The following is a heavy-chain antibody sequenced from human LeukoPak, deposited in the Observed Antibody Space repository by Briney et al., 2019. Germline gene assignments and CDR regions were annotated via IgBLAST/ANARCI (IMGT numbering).Heavy chain of an antibody. CDR3: ARAGIAAVHYYYYYMDV. V-gene: IGHV3-23*01. CDR2: ISGSGGST. D-gene: IGHD6-13*01. J-gene: IGHJ6*03. Sequence: GGSLRLSCAASGFTFSSYAMSWVRQAPWKGLEWVSAISGSGGSTYYADSVKGRFTISRDNSKNTLYLQMNSLRAEDTAVYYCARAGIAAVHYYYYYMDVWGKGTTVTVSS. CDR1: GFTFSSYA.